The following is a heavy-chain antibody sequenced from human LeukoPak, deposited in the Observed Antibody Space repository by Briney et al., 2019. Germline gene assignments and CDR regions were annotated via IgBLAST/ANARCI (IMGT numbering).Heavy chain of an antibody. J-gene: IGHJ6*02. CDR1: GGSVSRDNYS. Sequence: SETLSLTCTVSGGSVSRDNYSWSWIRQPPGKGLEWIGYIYYSGSTNYNPSLKSRVTISVDTSKNQFSLKLSSVTAADTAVYYCARGVQGSSWSYYYYYYGMDVWGQGTTVTVSS. D-gene: IGHD6-13*01. CDR2: IYYSGST. V-gene: IGHV4-61*01. CDR3: ARGVQGSSWSYYYYYYGMDV.